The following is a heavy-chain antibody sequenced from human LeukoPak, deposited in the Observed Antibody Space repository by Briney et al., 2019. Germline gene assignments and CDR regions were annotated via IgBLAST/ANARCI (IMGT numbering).Heavy chain of an antibody. CDR2: ISWNSGSI. CDR3: AEVADRGELSDYFDY. Sequence: GGSLRLSCAASGFTFDDYAMHWVRQAPGKGLEWVSGISWNSGSIGYADSVKGRFTISRDNAKNSLYLQMNSLRAEDTALYYCAEVADRGELSDYFDYWGQGTLVTVSS. J-gene: IGHJ4*02. CDR1: GFTFDDYA. V-gene: IGHV3-9*01. D-gene: IGHD1-26*01.